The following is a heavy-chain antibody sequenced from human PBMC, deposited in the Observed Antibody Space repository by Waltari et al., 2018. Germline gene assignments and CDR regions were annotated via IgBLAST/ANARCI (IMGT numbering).Heavy chain of an antibody. J-gene: IGHJ4*02. CDR3: ARGRYSNYVGSFDY. CDR1: GATSATMA. CDR2: IIPIFGTA. Sequence: QVQLVRSGPGWRRLGSPGRSSARAPGATSATMATSGWRRAPGQGLEWMGGIIPIFGTANYAQKFQGRVTITADESTSTAYMELSSLRSEDTAVYYCARGRYSNYVGSFDYWGQGTLVTVSS. V-gene: IGHV1-69*01. D-gene: IGHD4-4*01.